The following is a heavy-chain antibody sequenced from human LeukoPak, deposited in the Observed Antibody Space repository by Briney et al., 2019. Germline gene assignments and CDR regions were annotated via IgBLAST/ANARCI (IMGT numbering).Heavy chain of an antibody. V-gene: IGHV3-74*01. CDR1: GFIFSSYW. J-gene: IGHJ4*02. Sequence: GGSLRLSCTASGFIFSSYWMHWVRQAPGKGLVWVSRINSDGSSTSFADSVKGRFTISRDNAKNTLYLQMNSLRAEDTAVYYCVRGGYSYVFDYWGQGTLVTVSS. CDR2: INSDGSST. D-gene: IGHD5-18*01. CDR3: VRGGYSYVFDY.